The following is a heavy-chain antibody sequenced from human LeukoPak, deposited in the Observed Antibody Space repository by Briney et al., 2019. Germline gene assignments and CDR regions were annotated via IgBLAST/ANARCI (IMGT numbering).Heavy chain of an antibody. CDR2: INPNSGGT. Sequence: ASVKVSCKASGYTFTGCYMHWVRQAPGQGLEWMGWINPNSGGTNYAQKFQGRVTMTRDTSISTAYMELSRLRSDDTAVYYCARVMVRGVIILYYWGQGTLVTVSS. V-gene: IGHV1-2*02. D-gene: IGHD3-10*01. CDR3: ARVMVRGVIILYY. CDR1: GYTFTGCY. J-gene: IGHJ4*02.